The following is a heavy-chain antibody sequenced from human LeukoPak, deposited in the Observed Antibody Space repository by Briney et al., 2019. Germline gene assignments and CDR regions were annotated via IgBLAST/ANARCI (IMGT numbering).Heavy chain of an antibody. CDR2: ISSSSGTI. J-gene: IGHJ6*03. V-gene: IGHV3-48*01. CDR3: ARVSNAYYYYYMDV. Sequence: GGSLRLSCAASGFTVSSNYMSWVRQAPGKGLEWVSYISSSSGTIYYADSVKGRFTISRDNAKNSLYLQMNSLRAEDTAVYYCARVSNAYYYYYMDVWGKGTTVTVSS. CDR1: GFTVSSNY.